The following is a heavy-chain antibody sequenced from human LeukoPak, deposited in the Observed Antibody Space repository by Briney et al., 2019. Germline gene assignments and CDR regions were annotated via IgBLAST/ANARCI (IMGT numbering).Heavy chain of an antibody. CDR2: INCDNGDT. D-gene: IGHD1-26*01. J-gene: IGHJ4*02. V-gene: IGHV1-18*01. CDR1: GYTFSDCG. Sequence: ASVKVSCKADGYTFSDCGISWVRQAPGQGLAWMGWINCDNGDTHYAQEVQGRVTMTADKSTRTAYIELRGLRFDDTAIYYCVTQWELRHWGQGTLVTVSS. CDR3: VTQWELRH.